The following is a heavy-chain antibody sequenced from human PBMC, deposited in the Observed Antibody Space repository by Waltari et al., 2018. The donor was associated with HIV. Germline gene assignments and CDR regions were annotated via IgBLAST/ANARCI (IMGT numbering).Heavy chain of an antibody. CDR1: GGSFRGYH. CDR2: IKHTGSS. D-gene: IGHD3-22*01. J-gene: IGHJ3*02. V-gene: IGHV4-34*02. Sequence: QLQLQQCGAGLLTPSATLSLTCAFYGGSFRGYHRRCSRQAPGRGLQWIGEIKHTGSSDYNPSLARRVTITMDASKRQVFLMLTSVTAADTAVYYCAGAAFYLDSRPLDTFDIWGQGTVVSVSS. CDR3: AGAAFYLDSRPLDTFDI.